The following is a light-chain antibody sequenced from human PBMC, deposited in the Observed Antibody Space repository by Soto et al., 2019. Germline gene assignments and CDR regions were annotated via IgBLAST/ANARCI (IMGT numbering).Light chain of an antibody. J-gene: IGKJ2*01. CDR3: QQYHNWPPQYT. CDR2: GAS. Sequence: EIVMTQSPATLSVSPGERATLSCRASQTVSSNLAWYQQKPGQAPRLLIHGASTRASGVPTRFSGSGSGTDFTLTISILKSEDFAVYYCQQYHNWPPQYTFGQGTKLQIK. CDR1: QTVSSN. V-gene: IGKV3-15*01.